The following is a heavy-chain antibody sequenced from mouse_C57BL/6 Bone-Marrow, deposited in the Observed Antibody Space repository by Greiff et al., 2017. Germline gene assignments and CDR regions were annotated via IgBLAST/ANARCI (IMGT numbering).Heavy chain of an antibody. V-gene: IGHV14-3*01. Sequence: EVQLKESVAELVRPGASVKLSCTASGFNIKNTYMHWVKQRPEQGLEWIGRIDPANGNTKYAPKFQGKATITADTSSNTAYLQLSSLTSEDTAIYYCARCDYGSRSDFDFWGQGTTLTVSS. CDR2: IDPANGNT. CDR1: GFNIKNTY. J-gene: IGHJ2*01. D-gene: IGHD1-1*01. CDR3: ARCDYGSRSDFDF.